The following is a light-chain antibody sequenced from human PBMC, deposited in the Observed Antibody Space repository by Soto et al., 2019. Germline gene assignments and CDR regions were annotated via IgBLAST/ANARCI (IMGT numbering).Light chain of an antibody. CDR2: DAS. V-gene: IGKV3-11*01. CDR3: QQRSNCVT. CDR1: QSFSRY. Sequence: LTSCHGTLAFSPRERAPLSCWSSQSFSRYLAWYQQKPGQAPRLLIYDASYRATGIPARFSGSGSGTDFTLTSSRLEPQDVAVYYCQQRSNCVTLGQGTRLE. J-gene: IGKJ5*01.